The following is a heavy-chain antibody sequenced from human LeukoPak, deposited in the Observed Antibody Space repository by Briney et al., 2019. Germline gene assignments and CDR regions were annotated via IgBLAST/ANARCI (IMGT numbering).Heavy chain of an antibody. Sequence: PGGSLRLSCAASGFTFSSYWMSWVRQAPGKGLEWVSVIYSGGSTYYADSVKGRFTISRDNSKNTLYLQMNSLRAEDTAVYYCARVPGRDYGEYYFDYWGQGTLVTVSS. CDR3: ARVPGRDYGEYYFDY. J-gene: IGHJ4*02. CDR2: IYSGGST. D-gene: IGHD4-17*01. CDR1: GFTFSSYW. V-gene: IGHV3-53*01.